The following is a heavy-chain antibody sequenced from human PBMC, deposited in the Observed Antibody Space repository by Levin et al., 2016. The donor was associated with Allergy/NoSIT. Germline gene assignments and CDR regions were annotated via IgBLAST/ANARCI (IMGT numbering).Heavy chain of an antibody. Sequence: WIRQPPGKGLEWVAVISYDGSNKYYADSVKGRFTISRDNSKNTLYLQMNSLRDEDTAVYYCARSGGIFGVAALSYWGQGTLVTVSS. CDR3: ARSGGIFGVAALSY. CDR2: ISYDGSNK. V-gene: IGHV3-33*05. D-gene: IGHD3-3*01. J-gene: IGHJ4*02.